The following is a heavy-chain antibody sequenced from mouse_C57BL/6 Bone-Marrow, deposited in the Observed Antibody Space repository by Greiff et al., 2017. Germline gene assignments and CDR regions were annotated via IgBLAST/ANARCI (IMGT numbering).Heavy chain of an antibody. Sequence: QVQLQQSGAELARPGASVKLSCKASGYTFTSYGISWVKQRTGQGLEWIGEIYPRSGNTYYNEKFKGKATLTADKSSSTAYMELRSLTSEDSAVYFCARSVIFYAMDYWGQGTSVTVSA. J-gene: IGHJ4*01. CDR1: GYTFTSYG. CDR3: ARSVIFYAMDY. V-gene: IGHV1-81*01. CDR2: IYPRSGNT.